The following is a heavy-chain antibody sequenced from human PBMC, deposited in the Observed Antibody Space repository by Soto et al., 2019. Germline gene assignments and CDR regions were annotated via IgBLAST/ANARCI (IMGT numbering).Heavy chain of an antibody. CDR3: ARDIYFAY. Sequence: SQTLSLTCAISGDSVSSNSAGWNWIRQSPSRGLEWLGRTYYRSEWFNEYAVSVKSRITINPDTSRNQISLQLNSVTPADTAIYYCARDIYFAYWGRGTQVTVSS. V-gene: IGHV6-1*01. D-gene: IGHD3-10*01. CDR1: GDSVSSNSAG. CDR2: TYYRSEWFN. J-gene: IGHJ4*01.